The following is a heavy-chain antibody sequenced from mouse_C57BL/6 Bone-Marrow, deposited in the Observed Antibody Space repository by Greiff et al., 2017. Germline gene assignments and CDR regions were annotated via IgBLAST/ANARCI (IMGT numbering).Heavy chain of an antibody. V-gene: IGHV1-54*01. CDR1: GYAFTNYL. Sequence: VQLQQSGAELVRPGTSVKVSCKASGYAFTNYLIEWVKQRPGQGLEWIGVINPGSGGTNYNEKFKGKATLTAAKSSSTAYMQLSSLTSEASAVDVCVLIYYYGSSYGYWGQGTTLTVSS. CDR3: VLIYYYGSSYGY. CDR2: INPGSGGT. J-gene: IGHJ2*01. D-gene: IGHD1-1*01.